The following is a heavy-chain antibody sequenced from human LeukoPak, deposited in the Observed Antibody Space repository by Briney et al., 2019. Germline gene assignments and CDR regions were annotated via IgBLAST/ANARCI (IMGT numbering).Heavy chain of an antibody. CDR2: INPNSGGT. V-gene: IGHV1-2*02. Sequence: ASVKVSCKASGYTFTGYYMHWVRQAPGQGLEWMGWINPNSGGTNYAQKFQGRVTMTRDTSISTAYMELSRLRSDDTAVYYCARGLVFTMISDAFDIWGQGTMVTVSS. J-gene: IGHJ3*02. CDR1: GYTFTGYY. CDR3: ARGLVFTMISDAFDI. D-gene: IGHD3-22*01.